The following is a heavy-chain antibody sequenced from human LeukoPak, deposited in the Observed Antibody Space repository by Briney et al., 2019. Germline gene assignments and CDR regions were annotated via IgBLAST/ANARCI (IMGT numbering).Heavy chain of an antibody. CDR1: GFTFSSYA. J-gene: IGHJ2*01. CDR3: ANRFLGSGISRYIDL. Sequence: PGGSLRLSCAASGFTFSSYAMSWVRQAPGKGLEWVSDISGSGGNTYQADSVKGRCTISRDNSKNTLYLQMKSLRAEDTAVYYRANRFLGSGISRYIDLGGDGTLVSASS. D-gene: IGHD2-15*01. V-gene: IGHV3-23*01. CDR2: ISGSGGNT.